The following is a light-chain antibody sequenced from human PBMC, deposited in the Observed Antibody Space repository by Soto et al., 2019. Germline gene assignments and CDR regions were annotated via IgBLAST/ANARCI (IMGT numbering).Light chain of an antibody. V-gene: IGKV1-5*01. CDR2: DTS. J-gene: IGKJ1*01. CDR1: QTISSW. Sequence: DIQMTQFPFTVSASFLYGVASTCRASQTISSWLAWYQQKPGKAPKLLIYDTSSLESGVPSRFSGSGSGTEFTLTISSLKPDDFATYYCQQYNSYLFGQGTKVDIK. CDR3: QQYNSYL.